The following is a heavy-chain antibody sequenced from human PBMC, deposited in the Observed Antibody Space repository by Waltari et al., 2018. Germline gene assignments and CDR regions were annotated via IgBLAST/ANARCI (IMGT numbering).Heavy chain of an antibody. V-gene: IGHV1-2*02. CDR3: TRWTFAMGFDP. CDR2: INPDTGGT. CDR1: GYTFTGYY. Sequence: QVQVVQSGAAVKKPGDSVKASCKPCGYTFTGYYIHWVRQAPGQGLAWMGWINPDTGGTNYGQKFQGRVSMTRDTSISTAYMELSSLKSDDTAIYYCTRWTFAMGFDPWGQGTLVTVSS. J-gene: IGHJ5*02.